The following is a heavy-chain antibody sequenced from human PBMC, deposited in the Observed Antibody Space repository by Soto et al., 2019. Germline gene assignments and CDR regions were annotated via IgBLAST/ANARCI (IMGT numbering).Heavy chain of an antibody. CDR1: GYTFTSYG. CDR3: ARRHSSWYIWGFDP. CDR2: ISAYNGNT. Sequence: EASVKVSCKASGYTFTSYGISWVRQAPGQGLEWMGWISAYNGNTNYAQKLQGRVTMTTDTSTSTAYMELRSLRSDDTAVYYCARRHSSWYIWGFDPWGQGTLVTVS. J-gene: IGHJ5*02. V-gene: IGHV1-18*01. D-gene: IGHD6-13*01.